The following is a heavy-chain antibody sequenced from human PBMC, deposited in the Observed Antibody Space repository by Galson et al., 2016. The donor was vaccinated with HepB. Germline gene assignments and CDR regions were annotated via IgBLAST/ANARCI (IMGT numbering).Heavy chain of an antibody. V-gene: IGHV3-53*01. CDR3: ARAPPKQMLPVNYYFAYMDV. CDR2: LYSGGST. D-gene: IGHD3-16*01. Sequence: SLRLSCAASGFTVSSNYMTWVRQAPGKGLEWVSVLYSGGSTFYADSVKGRFIMSKDHAKNTVYLQMDSLRAEDTAVYYCARAPPKQMLPVNYYFAYMDVWGKGTTVTVSS. J-gene: IGHJ6*03. CDR1: GFTVSSNY.